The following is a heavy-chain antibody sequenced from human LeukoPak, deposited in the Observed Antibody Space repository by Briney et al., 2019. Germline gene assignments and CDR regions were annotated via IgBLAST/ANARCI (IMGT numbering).Heavy chain of an antibody. J-gene: IGHJ4*02. CDR1: GFTVSSNY. CDR3: ARDLSREYYFDY. V-gene: IGHV3-66*01. CDR2: IYSGGST. Sequence: GGSLRLSCAASGFTVSSNYMSWVRQAPGKGLEWVSVIYSGGSTYYADSVKGRFTISRDNSKNTLYLQMNSLRAEGTAVYYCARDLSREYYFDYWGQGTLVTVSS.